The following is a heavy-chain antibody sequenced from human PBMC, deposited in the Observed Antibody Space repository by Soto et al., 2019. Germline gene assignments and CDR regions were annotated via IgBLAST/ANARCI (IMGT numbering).Heavy chain of an antibody. D-gene: IGHD1-26*01. J-gene: IGHJ5*02. CDR2: INPNSGGT. V-gene: IGHV1-2*04. Sequence: QVQLVQSGAEVKKPGASVKVSCKASGYTFTGYYMHWVRQAPGQGLEWMGWINPNSGGTNYAQKFQGWVTMTRDTSISTAYMELRRLRSEDTAVYYWARGMRERYNWFDPWGQGTLVTVSS. CDR3: ARGMRERYNWFDP. CDR1: GYTFTGYY.